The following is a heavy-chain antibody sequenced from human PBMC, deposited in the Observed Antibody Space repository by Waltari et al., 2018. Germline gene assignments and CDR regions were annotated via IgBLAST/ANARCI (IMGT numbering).Heavy chain of an antibody. V-gene: IGHV3-30-3*01. D-gene: IGHD2-15*01. CDR1: GFPFSSNA. CDR2: KSYDGSRK. Sequence: QVQLVESGGGVVQPGRSLRLSCAASGFPFSSNAMHWVRQAPGKGLEWVAVKSYDGSRKHYADYVKGRFTISRDNSKNTLYEQMNSLRAEDTAVYYCARDQCSGGSCLDYWGQGTLVTVSS. J-gene: IGHJ4*02. CDR3: ARDQCSGGSCLDY.